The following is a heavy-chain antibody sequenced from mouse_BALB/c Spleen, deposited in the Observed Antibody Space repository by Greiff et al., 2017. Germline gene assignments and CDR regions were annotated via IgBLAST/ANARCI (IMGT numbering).Heavy chain of an antibody. CDR1: GYSITSDYA. Sequence: EVQLQESGPGLVKPSQSLSLTCTVTGYSITSDYAWNWIRQFPGNKLEWMGYISYSGSTSYNPSLKSRISITRDTSKNQFFLQLNSVTTEDTATYYCARWDYGSSLSAMDYWGQGTSVTVSS. V-gene: IGHV3-2*02. CDR2: ISYSGST. CDR3: ARWDYGSSLSAMDY. J-gene: IGHJ4*01. D-gene: IGHD1-1*01.